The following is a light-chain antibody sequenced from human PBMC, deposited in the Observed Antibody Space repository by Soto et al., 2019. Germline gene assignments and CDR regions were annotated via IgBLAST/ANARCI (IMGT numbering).Light chain of an antibody. Sequence: QSALTQPPSASGSPGQSVTISCTGTSNDVGGYNYVSWYQQHPGKAPKLMIHEVSKRPSGVPDRFSGPKSGNTASLTVSGLLTEDEADYYCSSYGGANTVVFGGGTKLTVL. CDR1: SNDVGGYNY. CDR2: EVS. CDR3: SSYGGANTVV. V-gene: IGLV2-8*01. J-gene: IGLJ2*01.